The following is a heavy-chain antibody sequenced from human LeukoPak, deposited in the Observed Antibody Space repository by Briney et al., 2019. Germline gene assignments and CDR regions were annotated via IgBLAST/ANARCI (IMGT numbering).Heavy chain of an antibody. CDR2: INPNSGGT. CDR3: ASGYGDYIYAFDI. D-gene: IGHD4-17*01. CDR1: GYTFTAYY. Sequence: ASVKVSFTASGYTFTAYYMHWVRQAPGQGLEWMGWINPNSGGTNYAQKFQGGVTMTRDTSISTAYMELSRLRSDDTAVYYCASGYGDYIYAFDIWGQGTMVTVSS. J-gene: IGHJ3*02. V-gene: IGHV1-2*02.